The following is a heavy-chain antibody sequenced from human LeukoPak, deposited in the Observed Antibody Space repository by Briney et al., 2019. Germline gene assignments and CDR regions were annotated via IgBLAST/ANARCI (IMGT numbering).Heavy chain of an antibody. CDR1: GFTFSSYS. V-gene: IGHV3-20*04. Sequence: GGSLRLSCAASGFTFSSYSLNWVRQAPGKGLEWVSGINWNGGSTGYADSVKGRFTISRDNAKNSLYLQMNSLRAEDTALYYCAREITTQYYYYMDVWGKGTTVTVSS. D-gene: IGHD4-11*01. CDR2: INWNGGST. J-gene: IGHJ6*03. CDR3: AREITTQYYYYMDV.